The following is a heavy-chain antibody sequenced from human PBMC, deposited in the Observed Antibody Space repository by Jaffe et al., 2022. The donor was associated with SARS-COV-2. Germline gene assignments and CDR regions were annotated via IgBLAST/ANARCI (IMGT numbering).Heavy chain of an antibody. J-gene: IGHJ4*02. V-gene: IGHV4-34*01. CDR1: GGSFSGYY. D-gene: IGHD2-15*01. CDR3: ARMVVGSFGY. CDR2: INHSGST. Sequence: QVQLQQWGAGLLKPSETLSLTCAVYGGSFSGYYWSWIRQPPGKGLEWIGEINHSGSTNYNPSLKSRVTISVDTSKNQFSLKLSSVTAADTAVYYCARMVVGSFGYWGQGTLVTVSS.